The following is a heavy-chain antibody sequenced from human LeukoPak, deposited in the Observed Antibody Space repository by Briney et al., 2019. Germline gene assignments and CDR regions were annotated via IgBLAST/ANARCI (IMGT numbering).Heavy chain of an antibody. CDR3: ARVPPLYYDYVWGSYPNTYYFDY. CDR2: ISSSSSYI. D-gene: IGHD3-16*02. V-gene: IGHV3-21*01. Sequence: GGSLRLSCAASGFTFSSYSMNWVRQAPGKGLEWVSSISSSSSYIYYADSVKGRFTISRDNAKNSLYLQMNSLRAEDTAVYYCARVPPLYYDYVWGSYPNTYYFDYWGQGTLVTVSS. CDR1: GFTFSSYS. J-gene: IGHJ4*02.